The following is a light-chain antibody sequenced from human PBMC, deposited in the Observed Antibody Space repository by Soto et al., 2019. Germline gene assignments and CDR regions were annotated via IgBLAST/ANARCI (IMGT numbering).Light chain of an antibody. Sequence: QSVLTQSPSVSAAPGQKVTISCSGTSTNIGNNYVSWYQQFPDTAPKLLIYDKIKRPSGIPDRFSGSKSDTSATLVITGLQTGDEADYYCGTWDGSRNWVFGGGTKLTVL. CDR2: DKI. CDR1: STNIGNNY. CDR3: GTWDGSRNWV. J-gene: IGLJ3*02. V-gene: IGLV1-51*01.